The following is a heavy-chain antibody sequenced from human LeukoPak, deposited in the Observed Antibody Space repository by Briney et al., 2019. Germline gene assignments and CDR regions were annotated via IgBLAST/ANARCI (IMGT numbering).Heavy chain of an antibody. V-gene: IGHV3-9*01. CDR2: ISWNSGSI. J-gene: IGHJ4*02. CDR1: GFTFNNYA. Sequence: QPGGSLRLSCAASGFTFNNYAMHWVRQAPGKGLEWVSGISWNSGSIGYADSVKGRFTISRDNAKNSLYLQMNSLRAEDTALYYCAKGRSSGWPVDYWGQGTLVTVSS. D-gene: IGHD6-19*01. CDR3: AKGRSSGWPVDY.